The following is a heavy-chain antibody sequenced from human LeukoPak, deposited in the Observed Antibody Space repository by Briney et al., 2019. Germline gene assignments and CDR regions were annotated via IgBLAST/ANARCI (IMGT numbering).Heavy chain of an antibody. CDR1: GGTFSSYA. J-gene: IGHJ4*02. CDR3: ARSGNFDWLCDY. CDR2: IIPIFGTA. V-gene: IGHV1-69*13. D-gene: IGHD3-9*01. Sequence: GASVKVSCKASGGTFSSYAISWVRQAPGQGLEWMGGIIPIFGTANYAQKFQGRVTITADESTSTAYMELSSLRSEDTAVYYCARSGNFDWLCDYWGQGTLVTVSS.